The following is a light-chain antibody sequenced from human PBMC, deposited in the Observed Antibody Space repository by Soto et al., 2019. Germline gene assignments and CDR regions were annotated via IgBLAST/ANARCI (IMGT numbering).Light chain of an antibody. CDR3: SSYTISSTYV. CDR1: SSDVGSNNG. CDR2: DVS. V-gene: IGLV2-18*02. Sequence: QSALTQPPSVSGSPVQSVTISFTGTSSDVGSNNGVSWYQQPPGTAPKLMIYDVSNRPSGVPDRFSGCKSGNTASLTISGLQAEDEGDYYCSSYTISSTYVFGTGTKLTVL. J-gene: IGLJ1*01.